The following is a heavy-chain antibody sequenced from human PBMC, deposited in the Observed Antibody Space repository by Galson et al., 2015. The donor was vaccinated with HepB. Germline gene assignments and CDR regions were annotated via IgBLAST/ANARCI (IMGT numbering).Heavy chain of an antibody. V-gene: IGHV3-48*02. CDR1: GFTFSSYS. Sequence: SLRLSCAASGFTFSSYSMNWVRQAPGKGLEWVSYISSSSSTIYYADSVKGRFTISRDNAKNSLYLQMNSLRDEDTAVYYCARGYSGYDKNSVGYYYYGMDVWGQGTTVTVSS. CDR3: ARGYSGYDKNSVGYYYYGMDV. CDR2: ISSSSSTI. J-gene: IGHJ6*02. D-gene: IGHD5-12*01.